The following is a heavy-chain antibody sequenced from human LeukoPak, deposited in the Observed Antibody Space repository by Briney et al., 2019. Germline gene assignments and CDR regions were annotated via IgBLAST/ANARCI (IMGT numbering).Heavy chain of an antibody. CDR3: AELGITMIGGV. CDR1: GFTFSSYW. Sequence: GGSLRLSCAASGFTFSSYWMSWVRQAPGKGLEWVAYIKQDVTEKYYVDSVKGRFSISRDNAKNSLYLQMNSLRAEDTAVYYCAELGITMIGGVWGKGTTVTISS. CDR2: IKQDVTEK. J-gene: IGHJ6*04. V-gene: IGHV3-7*01. D-gene: IGHD3-10*02.